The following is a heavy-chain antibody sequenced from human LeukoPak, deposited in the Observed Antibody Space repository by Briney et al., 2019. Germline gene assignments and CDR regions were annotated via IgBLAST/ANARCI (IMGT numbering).Heavy chain of an antibody. CDR3: ARGDYPYYFDY. J-gene: IGHJ4*02. CDR1: GFTFSSYA. Sequence: QPGRSLRLSCAASGFTFSSYAMHWVRQAPGKGLEWVAVISYDGSNKYYADSVKGRFTISRDNSKNTLYLQMNSLRTEDPAVYYCARGDYPYYFDYWGQGTLVTVSS. D-gene: IGHD4-17*01. V-gene: IGHV3-30-3*01. CDR2: ISYDGSNK.